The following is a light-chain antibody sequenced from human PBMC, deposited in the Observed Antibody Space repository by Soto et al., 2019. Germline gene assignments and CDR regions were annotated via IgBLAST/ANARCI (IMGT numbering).Light chain of an antibody. J-gene: IGLJ3*02. Sequence: QAVVTQPPSASGTPGQRVTISCSGTSSNTGSNYVYWYQQLPGTAPKLLIYSTHQRPSGVPDRFSASKSGTSASLAISGLRSEDEADYYCAAWDDTLSGPNWVFGGGTKLTVL. V-gene: IGLV1-47*02. CDR3: AAWDDTLSGPNWV. CDR2: STH. CDR1: SSNTGSNY.